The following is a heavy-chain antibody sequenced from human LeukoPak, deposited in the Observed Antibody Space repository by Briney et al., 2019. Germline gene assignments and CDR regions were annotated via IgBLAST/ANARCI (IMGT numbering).Heavy chain of an antibody. V-gene: IGHV3-11*04. J-gene: IGHJ6*03. CDR3: AREAGYCSSTSCSYYYYMDV. Sequence: GGSLRLSCAASGFTFSDYYMTWIRQAPGRGLEWVSYISSSGSTIYYADSAKGRFTISRDSAKNSLFLQINSLRAEDTAVYYCAREAGYCSSTSCSYYYYMDVWGKGTTVTVSS. CDR1: GFTFSDYY. CDR2: ISSSGSTI. D-gene: IGHD2-2*03.